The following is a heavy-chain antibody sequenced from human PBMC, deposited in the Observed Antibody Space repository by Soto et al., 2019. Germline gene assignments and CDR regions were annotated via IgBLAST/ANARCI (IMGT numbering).Heavy chain of an antibody. Sequence: WGSLRLSCAASGLTFTTSAMNWVRQAPGKGLEWVSTISVSGDSTYYADSVKGRFAVSRDNSKNTIYLQMNSLRAEDTAVYYCARGGSGSYYGATNTWFDPWGQGTLVTVSS. V-gene: IGHV3-23*01. CDR3: ARGGSGSYYGATNTWFDP. J-gene: IGHJ5*02. CDR2: ISVSGDST. CDR1: GLTFTTSA. D-gene: IGHD3-10*01.